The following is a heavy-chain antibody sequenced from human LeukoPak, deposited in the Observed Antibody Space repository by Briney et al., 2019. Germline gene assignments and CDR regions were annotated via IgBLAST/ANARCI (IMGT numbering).Heavy chain of an antibody. D-gene: IGHD6-13*01. V-gene: IGHV4-59*08. CDR3: ARHDAYSSSWYFFDY. CDR2: IYYSGGT. CDR1: GGSISSYY. J-gene: IGHJ4*02. Sequence: SETLSLTCTVSGGSISSYYWSWIRQPLGKGLEWIGYIYYSGGTNYNPSLKSRVTISVDTSKNQFSLKLSSVTAADTAVYYCARHDAYSSSWYFFDYWGQGTLVTVSS.